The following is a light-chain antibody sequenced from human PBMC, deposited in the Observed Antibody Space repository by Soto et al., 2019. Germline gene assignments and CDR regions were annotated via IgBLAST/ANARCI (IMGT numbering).Light chain of an antibody. CDR2: GVS. CDR3: SSYTSSSTVV. Sequence: QSALTQPASVSGSPGQSITISCSGAASDIGNYNYVSWYQVHTGQAPKLLIYGVSNRPSGVSNRFSGSKSGNTASLTISGLQAEDEADYYCSSYTSSSTVVFGGGTKLTVL. J-gene: IGLJ2*01. CDR1: ASDIGNYNY. V-gene: IGLV2-14*01.